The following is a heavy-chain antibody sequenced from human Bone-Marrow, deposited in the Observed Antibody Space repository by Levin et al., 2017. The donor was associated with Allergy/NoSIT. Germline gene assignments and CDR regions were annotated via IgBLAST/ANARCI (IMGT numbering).Heavy chain of an antibody. CDR2: FHPEDGEI. J-gene: IGHJ4*02. CDR1: EDTSEYTLRDLS. D-gene: IGHD1-26*01. Sequence: GESLKISCKVSEDTSEYTLRDLSMHGVRQAPGKGLEWMGGFHPEDGEIIYAQRFQGRVTMTEDTSTETASMELSSLRSDDSAVYYCTGIRWELLTDKYLDFWGQGSLVTVSS. CDR3: TGIRWELLTDKYLDF. V-gene: IGHV1-24*01.